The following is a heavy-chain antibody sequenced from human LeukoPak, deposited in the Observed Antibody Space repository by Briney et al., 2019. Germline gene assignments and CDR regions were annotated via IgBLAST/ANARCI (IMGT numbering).Heavy chain of an antibody. J-gene: IGHJ5*02. D-gene: IGHD2-2*01. CDR2: INPNSGGT. V-gene: IGHV1-2*02. CDR3: AREYCSSTSCSNWFDP. CDR1: GYTFTDFG. Sequence: ASVKVSCKASGYTFTDFGVSWVRQAPGQGLEWMGWINPNSGGTNYAQKFQGRVTMTRDTSISTAYMELSRLRSDDTAVYYCAREYCSSTSCSNWFDPWGQGTLVTVSS.